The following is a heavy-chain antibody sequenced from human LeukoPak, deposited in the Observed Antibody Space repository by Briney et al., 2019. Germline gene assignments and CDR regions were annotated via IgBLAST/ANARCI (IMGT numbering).Heavy chain of an antibody. V-gene: IGHV3-21*01. Sequence: GGSLRLSCAASGFTFSSYSMNWVRQAPGKGLEWVSSISSSSSYIYYADSVKGRFTISRDNAKNSLYLQMNSLRAEDTAVYYCARLNGRRVGAIFGFPRFDTWGQGTMVTVSS. J-gene: IGHJ3*02. CDR1: GFTFSSYS. CDR3: ARLNGRRVGAIFGFPRFDT. CDR2: ISSSSSYI. D-gene: IGHD1-26*01.